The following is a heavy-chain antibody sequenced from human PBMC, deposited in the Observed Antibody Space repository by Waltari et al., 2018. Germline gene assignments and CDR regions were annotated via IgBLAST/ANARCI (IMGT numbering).Heavy chain of an antibody. V-gene: IGHV4-34*01. CDR1: GGSFSGNY. D-gene: IGHD2-2*01. CDR2: SNHSGSA. J-gene: IGHJ4*02. CDR3: AARGDIIVVPAALDY. Sequence: QVQLQQWGAGLLKPSETLSLTCAVYGGSFSGNYWSWIRQPPYKGLEWIGESNHSGSANYNPSLKSRVTISVDPSRNQFSLQLDSVTAADTAVYYCAARGDIIVVPAALDYWGQGTLVTVSS.